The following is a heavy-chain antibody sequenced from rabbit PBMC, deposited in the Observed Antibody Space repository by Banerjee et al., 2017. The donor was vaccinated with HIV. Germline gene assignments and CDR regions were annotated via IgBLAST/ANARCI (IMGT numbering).Heavy chain of an antibody. CDR1: GFDLSNYYY. Sequence: QEQLEESGGGLVKPEGSLTLTCKASGFDLSNYYYMCWVRQAPGKGLEWIGCIHAGSSGSTYYASWAKGRFTISKTSSTTVTLQMTSLTAADTATYFCARGYAGDGGYWNLWGPGTLVTVS. J-gene: IGHJ4*01. CDR3: ARGYAGDGGYWNL. D-gene: IGHD1-1*01. V-gene: IGHV1S45*01. CDR2: IHAGSSGST.